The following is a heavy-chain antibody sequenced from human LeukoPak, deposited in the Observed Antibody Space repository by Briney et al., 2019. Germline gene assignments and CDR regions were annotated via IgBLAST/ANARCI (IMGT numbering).Heavy chain of an antibody. J-gene: IGHJ6*04. CDR3: AELGITMIGGV. V-gene: IGHV3-23*01. D-gene: IGHD3-10*02. CDR1: GFTFSSYA. CDR2: ISGGGSTI. Sequence: GGSLRLSCAASGFTFSSYAMSWVRQAPGKGLEWVSAISGGGSTIYYADSVKGRFTISRDNAKNSLYLQMNSLRAEDTAVYYCAELGITMIGGVWGKGTTVTISS.